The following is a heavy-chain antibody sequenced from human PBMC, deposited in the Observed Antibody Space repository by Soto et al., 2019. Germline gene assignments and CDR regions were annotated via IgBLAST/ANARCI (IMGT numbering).Heavy chain of an antibody. Sequence: EVQLVESGGGLVKPGGSLRLSCAASGFTFSSYAMHWVRQAPGKGLEYISAISSNGGSTHYANSVKGRSTISRDNSKNTLYLQMGSLRAEDMAVYYCARLNPIAAAFDYWGQGTLVTVSS. D-gene: IGHD6-13*01. V-gene: IGHV3-64*01. J-gene: IGHJ4*02. CDR1: GFTFSSYA. CDR3: ARLNPIAAAFDY. CDR2: ISSNGGST.